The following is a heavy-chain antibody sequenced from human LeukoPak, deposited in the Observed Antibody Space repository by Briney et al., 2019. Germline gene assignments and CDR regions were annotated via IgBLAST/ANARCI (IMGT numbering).Heavy chain of an antibody. J-gene: IGHJ6*02. CDR3: ARGLGAGGYYYYYGMDV. V-gene: IGHV1-8*02. D-gene: IGHD2-8*02. CDR2: MNPNSGNT. CDR1: GYTFTSYG. Sequence: ASVKVSCKASGYTFTSYGISWVRQAPGQGLEWMRWMNPNSGNTGYAQKFQGGVTMTRNTSISTAYMELSSLRSEDTAVYYCARGLGAGGYYYYYGMDVWGQGTTVTVSS.